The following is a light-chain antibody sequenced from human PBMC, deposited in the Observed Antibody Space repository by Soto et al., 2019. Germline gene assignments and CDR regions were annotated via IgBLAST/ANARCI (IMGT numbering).Light chain of an antibody. J-gene: IGKJ5*01. CDR3: QQSDT. CDR2: GTS. CDR1: QNLSSGY. V-gene: IGKV3-20*01. Sequence: EIVMTQSPVPLSLYQGERATLSCRASQNLSSGYLAWYQQKPGQAPRILIYGTSSRATGIPDRFSGSGSGADFTLTISRLEPEDFAVYYCQQSDTFGQGTRLEIK.